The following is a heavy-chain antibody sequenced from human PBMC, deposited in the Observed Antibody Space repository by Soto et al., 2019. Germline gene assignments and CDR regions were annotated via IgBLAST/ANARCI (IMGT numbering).Heavy chain of an antibody. V-gene: IGHV3-23*01. CDR1: GFTFNSYA. D-gene: IGHD5-18*01. CDR3: AKHLSPLTADYNFYGMDV. Sequence: EVQLLESGGGLVQPGGSLRLSCTASGFTFNSYAMNWVRQAPGKGLEWVSSVSGSGGDTYYADSVKGRFSISRVNSKNTLYLQMNSLRAEDTAVYYCAKHLSPLTADYNFYGMDVWGQGTTVTVSS. CDR2: VSGSGGDT. J-gene: IGHJ6*02.